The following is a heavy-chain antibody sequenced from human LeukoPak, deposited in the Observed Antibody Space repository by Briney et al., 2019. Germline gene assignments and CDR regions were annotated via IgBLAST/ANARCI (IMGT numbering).Heavy chain of an antibody. V-gene: IGHV4-34*01. CDR2: INHSGST. CDR3: ARGGRIRRGMDV. D-gene: IGHD2-15*01. J-gene: IGHJ6*04. Sequence: SETLSLTCAVYGGSFSGYYWSWIRQPPGKGLEWIGEINHSGSTNHNPSLKSRVTISVDTSKNQFSLKLSSVTAADTAVYYCARGGRIRRGMDVWGKGTTVTVSS. CDR1: GGSFSGYY.